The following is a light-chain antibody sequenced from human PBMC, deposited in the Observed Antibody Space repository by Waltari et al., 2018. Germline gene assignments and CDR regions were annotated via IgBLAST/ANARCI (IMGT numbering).Light chain of an antibody. Sequence: EIVLTQSPGTLSLSPGERAALSCRASQSVSSSDLAWYQQKPGQAPRLIIYGASSRATGIPGRFSGSGSVTDFTLAISRLEPEDFAVYYCQQYGRSSWTFGQGTKVEIK. V-gene: IGKV3-20*01. CDR1: QSVSSSD. J-gene: IGKJ1*01. CDR2: GAS. CDR3: QQYGRSSWT.